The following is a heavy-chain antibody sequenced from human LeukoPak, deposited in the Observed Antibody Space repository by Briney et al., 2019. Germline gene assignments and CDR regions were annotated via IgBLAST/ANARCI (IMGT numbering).Heavy chain of an antibody. V-gene: IGHV4-39*01. D-gene: IGHD3-10*01. CDR3: ARPEGYFGSGGYSHWFDP. J-gene: IGHJ5*02. Sequence: SETLSLTCTVSGGSISSSSYYWGWIRQPPGKGLEWIGSIYYSGSTYYNPSLKSRVTISVDTSKNQFSLKLSSVTAADTAVYYCARPEGYFGSGGYSHWFDPWGQGTLVTVSS. CDR1: GGSISSSSYY. CDR2: IYYSGST.